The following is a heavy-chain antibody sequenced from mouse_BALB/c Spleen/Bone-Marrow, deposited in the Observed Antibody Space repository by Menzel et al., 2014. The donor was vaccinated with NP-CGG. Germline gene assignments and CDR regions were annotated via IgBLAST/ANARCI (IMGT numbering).Heavy chain of an antibody. CDR3: ARGGNFAWFAY. CDR2: ISSGSSTI. J-gene: IGHJ3*01. Sequence: EVKRVESGGGLVQPGGSRKLSCAASGFTFSSFGMHWVRQAPEKGLEWVAYISSGSSTIYYADTVKGRFTISRDNPKNTLFLQMTSLRSEDTAMYYCARGGNFAWFAYWGQGTLVTVSA. CDR1: GFTFSSFG. D-gene: IGHD2-1*01. V-gene: IGHV5-17*02.